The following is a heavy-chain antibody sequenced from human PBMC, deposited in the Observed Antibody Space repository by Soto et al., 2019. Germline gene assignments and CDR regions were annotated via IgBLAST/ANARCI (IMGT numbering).Heavy chain of an antibody. CDR1: GFTFSSYS. D-gene: IGHD3-16*01. J-gene: IGHJ5*02. CDR3: SRTSESDYVYTWFDT. Sequence: ASLGLSFAASGFTFSSYSMSWVRQAPGKGLEWVSSISSGSSDIYYADSVKGRFTISRDNAKNSRYLQMNSLRAEDSAVFYCSRTSESDYVYTWFDTWGQETLVTVSS. CDR2: ISSGSSDI. V-gene: IGHV3-21*01.